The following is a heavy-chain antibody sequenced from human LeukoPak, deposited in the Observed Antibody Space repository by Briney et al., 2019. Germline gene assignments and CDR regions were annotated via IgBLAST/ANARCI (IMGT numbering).Heavy chain of an antibody. V-gene: IGHV3-23*01. CDR2: ISGSGSST. CDR3: AKDLAYGDYFDY. Sequence: GGSLRLSCAASGFTFSSYGMSWVRQAPGKGLEWVSAISGSGSSTYYADSVKGRFTISRDNSKNTLYLQMNSLRAEDTAVYYCAKDLAYGDYFDYWGQGTLVTVSS. D-gene: IGHD4-17*01. J-gene: IGHJ4*02. CDR1: GFTFSSYG.